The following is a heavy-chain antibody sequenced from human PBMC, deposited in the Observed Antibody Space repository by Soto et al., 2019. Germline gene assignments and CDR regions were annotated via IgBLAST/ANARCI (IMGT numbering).Heavy chain of an antibody. D-gene: IGHD3-9*01. CDR2: ISSSSSYT. Sequence: PGGSLRLSCAASGFTFSDYYMSWIRQAPGKGLEWVSYISSSSSYTNYADSVKGRFTISRDNAKNSLYLQMNNLRAEDTAVYYCARDRQYYDILTGYDYWGQGTLVTVSS. V-gene: IGHV3-11*05. J-gene: IGHJ4*02. CDR3: ARDRQYYDILTGYDY. CDR1: GFTFSDYY.